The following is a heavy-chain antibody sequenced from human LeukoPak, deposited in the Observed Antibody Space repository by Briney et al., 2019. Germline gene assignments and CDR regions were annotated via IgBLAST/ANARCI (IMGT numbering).Heavy chain of an antibody. J-gene: IGHJ4*02. D-gene: IGHD3-10*01. CDR1: GGSISRGSYY. CDR2: IYNSGST. V-gene: IGHV4-61*02. Sequence: SQTLSLTCIVSGGSISRGSYYWSWIRQPAGKGLEWMGRIYNSGSTNYNPSLKSRVTISTDMSKNQFSLTLSSVTAADTAVYYCARQTFGVLYFDSWGQGTLVIVSS. CDR3: ARQTFGVLYFDS.